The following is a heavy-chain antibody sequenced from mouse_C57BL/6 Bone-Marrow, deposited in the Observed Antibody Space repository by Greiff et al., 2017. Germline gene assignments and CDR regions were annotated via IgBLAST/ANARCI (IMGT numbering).Heavy chain of an antibody. CDR1: GYSFTGYY. Sequence: VQLQQSAPELVKPGASVKISCKASGYSFTGYYMNWVKQSPEKSLEWIGEINPSTGGTTYNQKFKAKATLTVDKSSSTAYMQLKSLTSEDSAVYYCARWLLFDYWGQGTTLTVSS. CDR3: ARWLLFDY. CDR2: INPSTGGT. J-gene: IGHJ2*01. D-gene: IGHD2-3*01. V-gene: IGHV1-42*01.